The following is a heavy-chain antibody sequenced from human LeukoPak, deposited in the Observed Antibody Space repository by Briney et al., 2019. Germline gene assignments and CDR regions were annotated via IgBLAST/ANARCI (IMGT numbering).Heavy chain of an antibody. CDR1: GFTVSNNY. J-gene: IGHJ4*02. CDR2: IYSGGST. Sequence: PGGSLRLSCAASGFTVSNNYMTWVCQAPGKGLEWVSVIYSGGSTCYADSVKGRFTISRDNSKNTLYLQMDSLRAEDTAVYYCARGTVYCSSTSCLSPFDCWGQGTLVTVSS. D-gene: IGHD2-2*01. V-gene: IGHV3-53*01. CDR3: ARGTVYCSSTSCLSPFDC.